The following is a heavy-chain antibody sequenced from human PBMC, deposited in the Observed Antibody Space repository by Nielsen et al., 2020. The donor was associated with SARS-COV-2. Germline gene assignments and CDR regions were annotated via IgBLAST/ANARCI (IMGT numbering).Heavy chain of an antibody. D-gene: IGHD2-15*01. J-gene: IGHJ4*02. CDR3: ARVAGSGGDY. Sequence: GESLKISCAASGFTFSSYWMHWVRQAPGKGLVWVSRINSDGSSTSYADSVKGRFTISRDNAKNTLYLQMNSLRAEDTAVYYCARVAGSGGDYWGQGTLDTVSS. CDR1: GFTFSSYW. CDR2: INSDGSST. V-gene: IGHV3-74*01.